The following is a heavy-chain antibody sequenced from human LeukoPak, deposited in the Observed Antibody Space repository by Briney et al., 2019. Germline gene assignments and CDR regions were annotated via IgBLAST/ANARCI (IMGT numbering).Heavy chain of an antibody. CDR1: GGSFSGYY. D-gene: IGHD2-15*01. CDR2: INHSGST. V-gene: IGHV4-34*01. Sequence: PSETLSLTCAVYGGSFSGYYWSWIRQPPGKGLEWIGEINHSGSTNYNPSLKSRVTISVDTSKNQFSLKLSSVTAADTAVCYCARYCSGGSCYGTGSFDYWGQGTLVTVSS. CDR3: ARYCSGGSCYGTGSFDY. J-gene: IGHJ4*02.